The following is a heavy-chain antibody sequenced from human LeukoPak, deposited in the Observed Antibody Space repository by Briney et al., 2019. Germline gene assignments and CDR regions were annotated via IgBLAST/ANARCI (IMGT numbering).Heavy chain of an antibody. V-gene: IGHV1-8*01. CDR1: GYTFTSYD. CDR2: MNPNSGNT. D-gene: IGHD3-22*01. J-gene: IGHJ6*03. CDR3: ARGYCSSTSCWTYYYDSSGYQSYYMDV. Sequence: ASVKVSCKASGYTFTSYDINWVRQATGQGLEWMGWMNPNSGNTGYAQKFQGRLTMTRNTSISTAYMELSSLRSEDTAVYYCARGYCSSTSCWTYYYDSSGYQSYYMDVWGKGTTVTVSS.